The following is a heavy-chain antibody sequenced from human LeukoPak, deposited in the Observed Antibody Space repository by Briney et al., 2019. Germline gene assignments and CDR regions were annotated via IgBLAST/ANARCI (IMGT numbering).Heavy chain of an antibody. Sequence: PSETLSLTCTVSGASISSYYWSWIRQPPGKGLEWIGYIYYSGSTNYNPSLKSRVTISVDMSKNHFSLNLSSVTAADTAVYYCARVSHWGNWFDPWGQGTLVTVSS. J-gene: IGHJ5*02. CDR2: IYYSGST. V-gene: IGHV4-59*01. CDR1: GASISSYY. CDR3: ARVSHWGNWFDP. D-gene: IGHD7-27*01.